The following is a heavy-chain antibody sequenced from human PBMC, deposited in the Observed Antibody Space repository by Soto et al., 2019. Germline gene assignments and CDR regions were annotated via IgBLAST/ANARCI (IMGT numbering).Heavy chain of an antibody. J-gene: IGHJ3*01. V-gene: IGHV3-23*01. Sequence: PGWSLRLSCAASGFPFSIYVMTWVRQAPGKGLEWVSAVRGSGNTTYYADSLKDRFSITRDNSQDTLYLQMNNLRVDDTAVYYGAKGEGTARNALDDSGHGTMVTV. CDR3: AKGEGTARNALDD. D-gene: IGHD6-6*01. CDR1: GFPFSIYV. CDR2: VRGSGNTT.